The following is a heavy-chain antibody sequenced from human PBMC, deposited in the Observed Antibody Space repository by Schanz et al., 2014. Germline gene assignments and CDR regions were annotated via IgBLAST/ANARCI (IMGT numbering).Heavy chain of an antibody. CDR3: AASSGWHPSTDY. CDR1: GFVFGDYY. J-gene: IGHJ4*02. Sequence: VQLVESGGGWVKPGGSLRLSCAASGFVFGDYYMTWIRQAPGKGLEWVSYVSRSTPDIYYADSVKGRFTMSRDNAKSSLYLQMNSLRVEDTAVYYCAASSGWHPSTDYWGQGTLVTVSS. CDR2: VSRSTPDI. D-gene: IGHD6-19*01. V-gene: IGHV3-11*05.